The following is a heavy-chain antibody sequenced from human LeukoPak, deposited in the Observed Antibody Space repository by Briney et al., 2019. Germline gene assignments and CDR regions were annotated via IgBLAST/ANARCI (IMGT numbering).Heavy chain of an antibody. CDR1: GFTFDDYA. CDR3: AKGGGINNWRYYFDY. J-gene: IGHJ4*02. V-gene: IGHV3-9*01. Sequence: GRSLRLSCAASGFTFDDYAMHWVRQAPGKGLEWVSGISWNSGSIGYADSVKGRFTISRDNAKNSLYLQMNSLRAEDTALYYCAKGGGINNWRYYFDYWGQGTLVTVSS. D-gene: IGHD1-20*01. CDR2: ISWNSGSI.